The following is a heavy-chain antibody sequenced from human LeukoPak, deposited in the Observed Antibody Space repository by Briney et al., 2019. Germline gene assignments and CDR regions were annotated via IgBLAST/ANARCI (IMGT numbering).Heavy chain of an antibody. Sequence: KSGGSLRLSCAASGFTFSSYSMNWVRQAPGKGLEWVSSISSSSSYIYYADSVKGRFTISRDNAKNSLYLQMNSLRAEDTAVYYCARRTTVTTYYYYYYMDVWGKGTTVTISS. CDR2: ISSSSSYI. CDR3: ARRTTVTTYYYYYYMDV. V-gene: IGHV3-21*01. CDR1: GFTFSSYS. J-gene: IGHJ6*03. D-gene: IGHD4-17*01.